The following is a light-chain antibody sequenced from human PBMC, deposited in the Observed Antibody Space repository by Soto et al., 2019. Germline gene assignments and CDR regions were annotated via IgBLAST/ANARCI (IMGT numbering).Light chain of an antibody. V-gene: IGKV3-11*01. CDR2: DAS. Sequence: EIVLTQAPATLSLAPGGRATLSCRASQSVSSYLAWYQQKPGQAPRLLIYDASNRATGIPARFSGSGSGTDFTLTISSLQPDDFATYYCQNYNSYSEAFGQGTKVDIK. CDR3: QNYNSYSEA. J-gene: IGKJ1*01. CDR1: QSVSSY.